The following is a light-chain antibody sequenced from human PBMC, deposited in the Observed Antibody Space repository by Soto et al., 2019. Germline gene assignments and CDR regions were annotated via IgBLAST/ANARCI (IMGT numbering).Light chain of an antibody. CDR1: SSDVGGYNF. V-gene: IGLV2-11*01. CDR2: DVS. Sequence: QSVLTQPRSVSGSPGQSVTISCTGTSSDVGGYNFVSWYQQRPGKAPKLMIYDVSKRPSGVPDRFSGSKSGNTASLTISGLQAEDEAEYYCCSYAGSYTWVFGGGTKVTVL. CDR3: CSYAGSYTWV. J-gene: IGLJ3*02.